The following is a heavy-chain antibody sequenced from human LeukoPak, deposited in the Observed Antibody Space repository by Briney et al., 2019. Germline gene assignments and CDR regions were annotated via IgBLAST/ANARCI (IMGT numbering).Heavy chain of an antibody. CDR1: GFTFSNYW. Sequence: GGSLRLSCAASGFTFSNYWMHWVRQAPGKGLVWVSLINSDGSSTSYADSVKGRFTISRDNAKNTLYLQMNSLRAEDTAVYYCARPLTDRYCSGGSCYSYSYYYGMDVWGQGTTVTVSS. J-gene: IGHJ6*02. CDR3: ARPLTDRYCSGGSCYSYSYYYGMDV. V-gene: IGHV3-74*01. D-gene: IGHD2-15*01. CDR2: INSDGSST.